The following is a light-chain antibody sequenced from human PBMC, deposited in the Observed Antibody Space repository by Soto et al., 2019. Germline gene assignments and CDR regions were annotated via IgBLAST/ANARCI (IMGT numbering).Light chain of an antibody. Sequence: DIQMTQSPSSLSASVGDRVTITCRASQSISSYLDWYQQKPGKAPKLLIYAASSLQSGVPSRFSGSGPGTDFTRAISSLQPEDFATYYGQQSYSTPYSVGQGTKLDIK. V-gene: IGKV1-39*01. CDR2: AAS. CDR1: QSISSY. J-gene: IGKJ2*01. CDR3: QQSYSTPYS.